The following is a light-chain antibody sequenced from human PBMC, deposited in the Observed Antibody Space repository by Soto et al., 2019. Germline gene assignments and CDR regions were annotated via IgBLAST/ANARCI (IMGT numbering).Light chain of an antibody. CDR3: SSYTTSNTHVV. V-gene: IGLV2-14*01. CDR1: SSDVGSYNY. CDR2: DVS. J-gene: IGLJ2*01. Sequence: QSALTQPASVSGSPGQSITISCTGTSSDVGSYNYVSWYQQYPGKAPKLMIYDVSNRPSGVSSRFSGSKSGNTASLTISGLQAEDEADYDCSSYTTSNTHVVFGGGTKLTVL.